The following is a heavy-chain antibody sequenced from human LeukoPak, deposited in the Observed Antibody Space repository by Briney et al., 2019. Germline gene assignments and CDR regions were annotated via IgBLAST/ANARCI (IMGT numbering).Heavy chain of an antibody. CDR2: IYHSGST. V-gene: IGHV4-38-2*02. D-gene: IGHD1-1*01. CDR1: GYSISSGYY. Sequence: PSETLSLTCTVSGYSISSGYYWAWFRQPPGKGLDWIGSIYHSGSTYYNPSLKSRVTISVDTSKNQLSLKLSSVTAADTAVYYCARGVGLTQGGTFDYWGQGTLVTVSS. CDR3: ARGVGLTQGGTFDY. J-gene: IGHJ4*02.